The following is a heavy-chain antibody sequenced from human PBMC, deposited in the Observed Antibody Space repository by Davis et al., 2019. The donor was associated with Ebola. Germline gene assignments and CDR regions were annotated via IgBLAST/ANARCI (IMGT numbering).Heavy chain of an antibody. V-gene: IGHV1-46*01. Sequence: ASVKVSCKASGYTFTSYYMHWVRQAPGQGLEWMGIINPSGGSTSYAQKFQGRVTMTRDTSTSTVYMELSSLRSEDTAVYYCARDLGYSGYVAEGAGWFDPWGQGTLVTVSS. D-gene: IGHD5-12*01. J-gene: IGHJ5*02. CDR3: ARDLGYSGYVAEGAGWFDP. CDR1: GYTFTSYY. CDR2: INPSGGST.